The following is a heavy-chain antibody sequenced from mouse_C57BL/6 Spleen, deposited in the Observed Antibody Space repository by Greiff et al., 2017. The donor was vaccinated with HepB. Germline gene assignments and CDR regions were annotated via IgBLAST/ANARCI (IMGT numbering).Heavy chain of an antibody. CDR2: ISYDGSN. CDR1: GYSFTSGYY. Sequence: VQLQQPGPGLVKPSQSLYLTCSVTGYSFTSGYYWNWIRQFPGNKLEWMGYISYDGSNNYNPSLKNQISITRDTSKNQFCLKLNSVTTEDTATYDFECDRSDVAGFDYWGQGTLVTVSA. V-gene: IGHV3-6*01. CDR3: ECDRSDVAGFDY. J-gene: IGHJ3*01.